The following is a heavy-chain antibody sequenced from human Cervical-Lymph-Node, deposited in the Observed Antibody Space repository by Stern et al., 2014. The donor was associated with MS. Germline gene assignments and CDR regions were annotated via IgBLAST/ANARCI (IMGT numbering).Heavy chain of an antibody. J-gene: IGHJ6*02. CDR2: IWYDGSSK. CDR3: ARPWGMDV. Sequence: VHLVESGGGVLQPGRSLRLSCAASGFTFSNYGMHWVRQAPGKGLEWVAVIWYDGSSKYYADSVKGRFTISRDNSKNTLYLQMNSLRVEDTAVYYCARPWGMDVWGQGTTVTVSS. CDR1: GFTFSNYG. V-gene: IGHV3-33*01.